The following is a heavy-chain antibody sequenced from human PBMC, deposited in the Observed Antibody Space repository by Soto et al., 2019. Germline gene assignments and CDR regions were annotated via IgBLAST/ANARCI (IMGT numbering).Heavy chain of an antibody. CDR3: ARKSVTPYYCDY. CDR1: GGSISSISHY. Sequence: SETLSLTCTVSGGSISSISHYWGWIRQPPGKGLEWIGNIYYSGTTYYNPSLKSRVIISVDTSKNQFSLKLGSVTAADTAVYYCARKSVTPYYCDYWGQGTLVTVSS. D-gene: IGHD4-17*01. J-gene: IGHJ4*02. CDR2: IYYSGTT. V-gene: IGHV4-39*01.